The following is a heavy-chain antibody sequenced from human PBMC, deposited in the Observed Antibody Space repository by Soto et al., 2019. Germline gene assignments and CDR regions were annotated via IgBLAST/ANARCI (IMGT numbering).Heavy chain of an antibody. J-gene: IGHJ3*02. V-gene: IGHV1-69*06. CDR1: GGTFSSYA. CDR2: IIPIFGET. Sequence: ASVKVSCKASGGTFSSYAISWVRQAPGQGLEWMGGIIPIFGETIYAQKFQGRVAMTEDTSTDTAYMELSSLRSEDTAVYYCATSGWLRFEGPGPFDAFDIWGQGTMVTVSS. D-gene: IGHD5-12*01. CDR3: ATSGWLRFEGPGPFDAFDI.